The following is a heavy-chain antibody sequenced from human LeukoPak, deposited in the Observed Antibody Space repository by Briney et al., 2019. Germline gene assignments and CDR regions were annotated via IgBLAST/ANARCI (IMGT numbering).Heavy chain of an antibody. J-gene: IGHJ6*03. V-gene: IGHV3-30*04. Sequence: GGSLRLSCAASGFTFSSYAMHWVRQAPGKGLEWVAVISYDGSNKYYADSVKGRFTISRDNSKNTLYLQMNSLRAEDTAVYYCARGEAAVARYYYMDVWGKGTTVTVSS. CDR2: ISYDGSNK. CDR1: GFTFSSYA. D-gene: IGHD6-19*01. CDR3: ARGEAAVARYYYMDV.